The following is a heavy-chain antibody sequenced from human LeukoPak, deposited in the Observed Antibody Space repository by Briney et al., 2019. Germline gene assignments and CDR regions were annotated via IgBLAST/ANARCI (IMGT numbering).Heavy chain of an antibody. D-gene: IGHD6-13*01. V-gene: IGHV5-51*01. CDR1: GYKFTNYW. Sequence: GESLKISCQASGYKFTNYWIGWVRQMPGKGLEWMGIIFLSDSDARYSPSFQGQVTISADKSTSTAYLHWSTLKASDTAIYYCARHEVTAAAGTEFDSWGQGTLVTVSS. J-gene: IGHJ4*02. CDR2: IFLSDSDA. CDR3: ARHEVTAAAGTEFDS.